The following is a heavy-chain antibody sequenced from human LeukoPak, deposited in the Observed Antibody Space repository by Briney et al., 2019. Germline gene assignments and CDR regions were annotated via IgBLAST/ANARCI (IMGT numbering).Heavy chain of an antibody. Sequence: ASVTVSCKASGYTFTSYGINWVRHAPGQGLEWLWWISGYTGHTNYVQKIQGRVTMTTDTSTNTAYMELRSLRSDDTAVYYCARGPGIAVAGLFDYWGQGSLVTVSS. V-gene: IGHV1-18*04. CDR3: ARGPGIAVAGLFDY. CDR1: GYTFTSYG. D-gene: IGHD6-19*01. J-gene: IGHJ4*02. CDR2: ISGYTGHT.